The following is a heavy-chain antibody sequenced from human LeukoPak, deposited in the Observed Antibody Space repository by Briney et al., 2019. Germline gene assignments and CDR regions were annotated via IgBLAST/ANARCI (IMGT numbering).Heavy chain of an antibody. Sequence: GGSLRLSCAASGFTFDDYAMHWVRQAPGKGLEWVSGISWNSGSIGYADSVKGRFTISRDNAKNSLYLQVNSLRAEDTALYYCAKARYSPDYWGQGTLVTVSS. V-gene: IGHV3-9*01. CDR1: GFTFDDYA. J-gene: IGHJ4*02. CDR2: ISWNSGSI. CDR3: AKARYSPDY. D-gene: IGHD6-13*01.